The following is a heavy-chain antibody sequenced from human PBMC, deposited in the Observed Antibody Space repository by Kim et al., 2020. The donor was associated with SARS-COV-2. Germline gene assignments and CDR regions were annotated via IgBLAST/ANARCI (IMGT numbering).Heavy chain of an antibody. CDR1: GFTFSSYA. CDR2: ISGSGGST. CDR3: AKPYLVEQWLVPFDY. Sequence: LSLTCAASGFTFSSYAMSWVRQAPGKGLEWVSAISGSGGSTYYADSVKGRFTISRDNSKNTLYLQMNSLRAEDTAVYYCAKPYLVEQWLVPFDYWGQGTLVTVSS. V-gene: IGHV3-23*01. J-gene: IGHJ4*02. D-gene: IGHD6-19*01.